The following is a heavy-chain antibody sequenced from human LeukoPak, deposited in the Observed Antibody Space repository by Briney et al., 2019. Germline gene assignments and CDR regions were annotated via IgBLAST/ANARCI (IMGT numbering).Heavy chain of an antibody. V-gene: IGHV5-51*01. CDR3: ARQTTAVSFDY. J-gene: IGHJ4*02. CDR2: IYPGDSDT. CDR1: GYSFTSYW. Sequence: GESLKISCKGSGYSFTSYWIGWVRRMPGKGLEWMGIIYPGDSDTRYNPFFQGQVTISADKSISTAYLQWSSLKASDPAMYYCARQTTAVSFDYWGQGTLVTVSS. D-gene: IGHD4-11*01.